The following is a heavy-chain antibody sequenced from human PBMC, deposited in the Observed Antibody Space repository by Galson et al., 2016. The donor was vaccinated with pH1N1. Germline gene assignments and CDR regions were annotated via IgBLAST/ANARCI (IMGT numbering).Heavy chain of an antibody. CDR3: ARVRYYDSSGYYHEDY. V-gene: IGHV1-18*01. CDR2: ISAYNGNT. CDR1: GYTFTNYG. J-gene: IGHJ4*02. Sequence: SVKVSCKASGYTFTNYGISWVRQAPGQGLEWMGWISAYNGNTNYAQKLQGRVTMTTDTSTSTAYMELRSLRSDDTAVYYCARVRYYDSSGYYHEDYWGQGTLVTVSS. D-gene: IGHD3-22*01.